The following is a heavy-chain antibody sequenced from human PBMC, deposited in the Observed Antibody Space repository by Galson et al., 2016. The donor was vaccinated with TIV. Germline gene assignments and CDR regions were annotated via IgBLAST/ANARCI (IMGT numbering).Heavy chain of an antibody. D-gene: IGHD3-22*01. CDR1: GDSPSKLV. V-gene: IGHV1-24*01. CDR3: ATVAWFPGLSLDN. Sequence: SVKVSCKVSGDSPSKLVMHWVRQAPGKGLEWMGGFDPEVGKTIYAQKLEGRVTMTADTSTDTAYMELGSLRFEDTAIYYCATVAWFPGLSLDNWGQGTQVTVSS. CDR2: FDPEVGKT. J-gene: IGHJ4*02.